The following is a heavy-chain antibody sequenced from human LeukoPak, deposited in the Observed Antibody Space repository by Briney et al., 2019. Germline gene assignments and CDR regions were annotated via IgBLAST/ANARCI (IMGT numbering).Heavy chain of an antibody. CDR3: AKDYYYETSGYYYAFDI. Sequence: GGSLRLSCAASGFTFDDYAMHWVRQAPGKGLEWGSLINGDGRRTLYPDSVKGRITISRDNSKNSLYLQMNSLRTEDTALYYCAKDYYYETSGYYYAFDIWGQGTMVTVSS. CDR1: GFTFDDYA. J-gene: IGHJ3*02. D-gene: IGHD3-22*01. V-gene: IGHV3-43*02. CDR2: INGDGRRT.